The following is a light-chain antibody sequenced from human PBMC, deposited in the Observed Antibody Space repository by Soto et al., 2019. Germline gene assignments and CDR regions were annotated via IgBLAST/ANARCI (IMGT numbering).Light chain of an antibody. CDR1: QSVVNNY. V-gene: IGKV3-20*01. CDR3: QHDGSTVIT. Sequence: ENVLTQSPDTLSLSPGERATLSCRAGQSVVNNYLAWYQQKPGQAPRLLMYHASTRATGIADRFSGSGSGTDFYHTISKLEPYCFAVNYCQHDGSTVITFGQGTRLEMK. CDR2: HAS. J-gene: IGKJ5*01.